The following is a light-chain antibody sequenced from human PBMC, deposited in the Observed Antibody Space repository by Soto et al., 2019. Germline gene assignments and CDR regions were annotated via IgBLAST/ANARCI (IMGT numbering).Light chain of an antibody. V-gene: IGKV3-20*01. Sequence: EIVLTQSPGTLSLSPRERATLSCRASQSVTSTFLAWYQQKPGQAPGLLIYGTSSRAAGVPDRFSGSGSGTDFTLTISSLEPEDFAVYYCQQYGDSVWTFGQGTKVDIK. CDR1: QSVTSTF. CDR2: GTS. CDR3: QQYGDSVWT. J-gene: IGKJ1*01.